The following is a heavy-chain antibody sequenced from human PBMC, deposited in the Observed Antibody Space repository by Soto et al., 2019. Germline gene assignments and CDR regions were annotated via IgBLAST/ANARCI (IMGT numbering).Heavy chain of an antibody. CDR2: MNPNSGNT. D-gene: IGHD6-6*01. CDR3: ARWCYSSSYYYGMDV. CDR1: GYTFTRYD. V-gene: IGHV1-8*01. Sequence: ASVKVSCKASGYTFTRYDINWVRQATGQGLEWMGWMNPNSGNTGYAQKFQGRVTMTRNTSISTAYMELSSLRSEDTAVYYCARWCYSSSYYYGMDVWGQGTTVTVSS. J-gene: IGHJ6*02.